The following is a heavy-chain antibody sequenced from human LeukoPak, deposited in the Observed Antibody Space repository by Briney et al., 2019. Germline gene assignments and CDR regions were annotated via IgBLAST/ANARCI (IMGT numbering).Heavy chain of an antibody. CDR2: ISYDGSNK. CDR3: AKAAILTRTYYFDY. V-gene: IGHV3-30*18. Sequence: GRSLRLSCTASGFTFRSYGMHWVRQAPGKGLEWVAVISYDGSNKYYADSVKGRFTISRDNSKNTLYLQMNSLRAEDTAVYYCAKAAILTRTYYFDYWGQGTLVTVSS. D-gene: IGHD3-9*01. CDR1: GFTFRSYG. J-gene: IGHJ4*02.